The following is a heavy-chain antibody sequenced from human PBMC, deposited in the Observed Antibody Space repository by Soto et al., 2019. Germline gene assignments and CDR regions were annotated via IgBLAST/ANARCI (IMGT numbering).Heavy chain of an antibody. V-gene: IGHV3-15*07. CDR3: TTETCGGDCYYYYYYGMDV. CDR2: IKSKTDGGTT. CDR1: GFTFSNAW. J-gene: IGHJ6*02. D-gene: IGHD2-21*02. Sequence: GGSLRLSCAASGFTFSNAWMNWVRQAPGKGLEWVGRIKSKTDGGTTDYAAPVKGRFTISRDDSKNTLYLQMNSLKTEDTAVYYCTTETCGGDCYYYYYYGMDVWGQGTTVTVSS.